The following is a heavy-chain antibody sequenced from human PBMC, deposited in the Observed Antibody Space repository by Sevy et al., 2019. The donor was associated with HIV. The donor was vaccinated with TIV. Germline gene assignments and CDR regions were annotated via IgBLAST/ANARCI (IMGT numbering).Heavy chain of an antibody. CDR2: ISSSSSTI. CDR1: GFTFSSYS. V-gene: IGHV3-48*02. Sequence: GGSLRLSCAASGFTFSSYSMNWVRQAPGKGLEWVSYISSSSSTIYYADSVKGRFTISRDNAKNSLYLQMNSLRDEDTAVYYCARDDSMVRGVLPFDYWGQGTPVTVSS. D-gene: IGHD3-10*01. J-gene: IGHJ4*02. CDR3: ARDDSMVRGVLPFDY.